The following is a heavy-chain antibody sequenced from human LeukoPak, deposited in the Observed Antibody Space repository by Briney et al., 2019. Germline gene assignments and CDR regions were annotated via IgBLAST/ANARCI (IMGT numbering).Heavy chain of an antibody. CDR2: IYHSGST. D-gene: IGHD5-18*01. V-gene: IGHV4-38-2*02. CDR3: ARHRGPIQLWGFDY. Sequence: SETLSLTCTVSGYSISSGYYWGWIRQPPGKGLEWIGSIYHSGSTYYNPSLKSRVTISVDTSKNQFSLKLSSVTAADTAVYYCARHRGPIQLWGFDYWGQGTLVTVSS. CDR1: GYSISSGYY. J-gene: IGHJ4*02.